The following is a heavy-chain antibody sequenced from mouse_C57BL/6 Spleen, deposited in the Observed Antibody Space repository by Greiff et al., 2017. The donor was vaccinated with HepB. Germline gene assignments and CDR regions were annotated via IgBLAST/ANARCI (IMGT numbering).Heavy chain of an antibody. Sequence: EVQLKESGPGLVKPSQPVFLTCTVTGISITTGNYRWSWIRPFPGNKLEWIGYIYYSGNITYNPSLTSRTTITRDTPKNQFFLEMNSLTAEYTATYYRARARNYGNYAMDYWGQGTSVTVSS. CDR3: ARARNYGNYAMDY. CDR2: IYYSGNI. V-gene: IGHV3-5*01. CDR1: GISITTGNYR. J-gene: IGHJ4*01. D-gene: IGHD2-1*01.